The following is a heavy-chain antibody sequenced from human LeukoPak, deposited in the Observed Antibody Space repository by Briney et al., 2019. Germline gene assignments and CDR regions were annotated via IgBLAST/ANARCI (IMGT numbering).Heavy chain of an antibody. D-gene: IGHD1-26*01. Sequence: SETLSLTCAVYGGSFSGYYWSWIRQPPGKGLEWIGEINHSGSTNYNPSLKSRATISVDTSKNQFSLKLSSVTAADTAVYYCARGLVGATRVDYWGQGTLVTVSS. V-gene: IGHV4-34*01. CDR1: GGSFSGYY. J-gene: IGHJ4*02. CDR3: ARGLVGATRVDY. CDR2: INHSGST.